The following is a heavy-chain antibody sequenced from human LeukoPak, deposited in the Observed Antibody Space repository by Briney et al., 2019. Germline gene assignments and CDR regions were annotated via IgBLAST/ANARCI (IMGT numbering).Heavy chain of an antibody. CDR3: AKYCSGGRCYSGLSD. V-gene: IGHV3-74*01. J-gene: IGHJ4*02. D-gene: IGHD2-15*01. Sequence: GGSLRLSCAASGFAFSSYWMHWVRQAPGKGLVWVSRINSDGSSTSYADSVKGRFTISRDNAKNTLYLQMNSLRAEDTAVYYCAKYCSGGRCYSGLSDWGQGTLVTVSS. CDR1: GFAFSSYW. CDR2: INSDGSST.